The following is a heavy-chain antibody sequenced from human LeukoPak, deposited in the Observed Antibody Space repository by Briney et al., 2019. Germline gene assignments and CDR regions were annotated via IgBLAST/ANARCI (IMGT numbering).Heavy chain of an antibody. J-gene: IGHJ4*02. CDR3: ALVQGYCSSTSCYGYFDY. V-gene: IGHV3-30*02. CDR1: GFTFSSYG. Sequence: PGGSLRLSCAASGFTFSSYGMHWVRQAPGKGLEWVAFIRYDGSNKYYADSVKGRFTISRDNSKNTLYLQMNSLRAEDTAVYYCALVQGYCSSTSCYGYFDYWGQGTLVTVSS. CDR2: IRYDGSNK. D-gene: IGHD2-2*01.